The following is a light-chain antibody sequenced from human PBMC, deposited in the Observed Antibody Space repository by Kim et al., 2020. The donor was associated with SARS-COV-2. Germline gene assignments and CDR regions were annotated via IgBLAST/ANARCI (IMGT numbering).Light chain of an antibody. Sequence: DIQITQSPSTLSASVGDRVTITCQASQNIDTWLAWYQQKPGKAPKVLIYRASSLQSGVPSRFSGSGSGTEFALTITSLQPDDFATYYCQQYKSLMYTFGQGTKLEI. CDR3: QQYKSLMYT. V-gene: IGKV1-5*03. CDR2: RAS. CDR1: QNIDTW. J-gene: IGKJ2*01.